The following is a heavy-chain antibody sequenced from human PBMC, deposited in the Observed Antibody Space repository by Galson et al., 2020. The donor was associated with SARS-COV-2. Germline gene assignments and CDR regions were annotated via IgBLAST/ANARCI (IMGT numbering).Heavy chain of an antibody. CDR1: GFPSSTYA. V-gene: IGHV3-30-3*01. CDR2: ISYDESNQ. D-gene: IGHD6-19*01. CDR3: ARSGRPWLVLDYYYCGRDV. J-gene: IGHJ6*02. Sequence: SLKINCAASGFPSSTYAMHWVRTAPGKGLECVAVISYDESNQYYADSVKGGLTIPRDNSKNTLYLQMNSLRAEDTAVYYWARSGRPWLVLDYYYCGRDVWGQGTTVTVSS.